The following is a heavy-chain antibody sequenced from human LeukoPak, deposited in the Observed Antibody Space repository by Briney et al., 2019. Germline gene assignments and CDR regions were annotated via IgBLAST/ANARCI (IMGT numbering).Heavy chain of an antibody. CDR2: IYYSGST. CDR1: GGSISSYY. V-gene: IGHV4-59*01. CDR3: ARVRGAFDI. Sequence: KPSETLSLTCTVSGGSISSYYWSWIRQPPGKGLEWIGYIYYSGSTNYNPSLKSRVTISVDTSKNRFSLKLSSVTAADTAVYYCARVRGAFDIWGQGTMVTVSS. J-gene: IGHJ3*02.